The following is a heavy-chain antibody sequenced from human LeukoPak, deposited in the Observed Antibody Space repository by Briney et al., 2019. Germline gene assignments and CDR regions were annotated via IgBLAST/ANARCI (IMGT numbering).Heavy chain of an antibody. D-gene: IGHD3-22*01. CDR2: IYYSGST. CDR1: GGSISSSSYY. CDR3: ARGVKGFSIYYYYDSSGLYYFDY. Sequence: SETLSLTCTVSGGSISSSSYYWGWIRQPPGKGLEWIGSIYYSGSTYYNPSLKSRVTISVDTSKNQFSLKLSSVTAADTAVYYCARGVKGFSIYYYYDSSGLYYFDYWGQGTLVTVSS. J-gene: IGHJ4*02. V-gene: IGHV4-39*07.